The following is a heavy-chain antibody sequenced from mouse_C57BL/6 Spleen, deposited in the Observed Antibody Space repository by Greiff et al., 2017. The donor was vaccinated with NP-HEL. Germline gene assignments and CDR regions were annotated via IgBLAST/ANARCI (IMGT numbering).Heavy chain of an antibody. Sequence: DVKLVESGGGLVKPGGSLKLSCAASGFTFSDYGMHWVRQAPEKGLEWVAYISSGSSTIYYADTVKGRFTISRDNAKNTLFLQMTSLRSEDTAMYYCARPLYYDYWYFDVWGTGTTVTVSS. CDR2: ISSGSSTI. CDR3: ARPLYYDYWYFDV. J-gene: IGHJ1*03. CDR1: GFTFSDYG. V-gene: IGHV5-17*01. D-gene: IGHD2-4*01.